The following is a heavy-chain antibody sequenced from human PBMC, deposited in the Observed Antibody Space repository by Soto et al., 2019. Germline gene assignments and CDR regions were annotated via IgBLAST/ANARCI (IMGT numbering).Heavy chain of an antibody. V-gene: IGHV3-30*18. J-gene: IGHJ4*02. CDR2: ISYDGSDK. CDR3: AKVRWGGGSSYFDS. CDR1: GFTFSGYG. Sequence: GGSLRLSCAGSGFTFSGYGMHWVRQAPGKGLEWVAVISYDGSDKYYADSVRGRFTVSRDNSRNRLYLQLNSLRTEDTTVYYCAKVRWGGGSSYFDSWGQGTLVTVSS. D-gene: IGHD6-6*01.